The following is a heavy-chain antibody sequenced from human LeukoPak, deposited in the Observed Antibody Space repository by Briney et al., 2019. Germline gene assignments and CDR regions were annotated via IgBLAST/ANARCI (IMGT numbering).Heavy chain of an antibody. V-gene: IGHV4-59*08. D-gene: IGHD6-13*01. CDR3: ARLVSSFDY. CDR1: GGSISSHY. J-gene: IGHJ4*02. CDR2: IYYSGST. Sequence: SETLSLTCTVSGGSISSHYWSWIRQPPGKGLEWIGYIYYSGSTNYNPSLKSRVTISVDTSKNQFSLKLSSVTAADTAVYYCARLVSSFDYWGQGTLVTVSS.